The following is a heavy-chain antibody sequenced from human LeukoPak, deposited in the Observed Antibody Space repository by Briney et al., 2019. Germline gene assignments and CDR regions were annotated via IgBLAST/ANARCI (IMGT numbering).Heavy chain of an antibody. Sequence: SETLSLTCSVSGGSISSSSYYWGWIRQPPGKGLEWIGSIYYSGSPYYNPSLKSRVTISLDTSKNQFSLKLSSVTAADTAVYYCAHRGCSGGSCYRMARTPDYWGQGTLVTVSS. CDR1: GGSISSSSYY. V-gene: IGHV4-39*01. J-gene: IGHJ4*02. CDR2: IYYSGSP. D-gene: IGHD2-15*01. CDR3: AHRGCSGGSCYRMARTPDY.